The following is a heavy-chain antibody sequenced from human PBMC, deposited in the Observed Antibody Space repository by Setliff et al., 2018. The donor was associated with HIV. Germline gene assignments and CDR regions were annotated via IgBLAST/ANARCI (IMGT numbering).Heavy chain of an antibody. Sequence: PGGSLRLSCVGSGFTFSNYAMTWVRQVPGKGLEWVSGISGSGGATYFADSVKGRFTISRDNSKNTLFLQMNSLRPEDTAVYYCARDCRVGWVFTYGMDVWGQGTLVTVSS. J-gene: IGHJ6*02. V-gene: IGHV3-23*01. CDR1: GFTFSNYA. CDR3: ARDCRVGWVFTYGMDV. CDR2: ISGSGGAT. D-gene: IGHD6-13*01.